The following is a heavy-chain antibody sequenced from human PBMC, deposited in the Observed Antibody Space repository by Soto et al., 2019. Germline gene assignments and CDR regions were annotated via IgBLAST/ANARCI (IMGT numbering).Heavy chain of an antibody. V-gene: IGHV3-7*03. CDR3: ARILCSSTSCYTFDY. CDR2: MRQDGSEK. Sequence: GGSLRLSCAASGFTFSSSWMSWVRQAPGKGLEWVANMRQDGSEKYYVDSVKGRFTTSRDNAKNSLYLQMNSLRAEDTAVYYCARILCSSTSCYTFDYWGQGTLVTVSS. CDR1: GFTFSSSW. D-gene: IGHD2-2*02. J-gene: IGHJ4*02.